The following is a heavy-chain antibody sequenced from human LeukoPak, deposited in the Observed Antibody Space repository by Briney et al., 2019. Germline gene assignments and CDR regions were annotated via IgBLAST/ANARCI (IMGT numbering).Heavy chain of an antibody. CDR1: GGSFSGYY. J-gene: IGHJ4*02. CDR3: ARGGFWSGYRDY. CDR2: INHSGST. D-gene: IGHD3-3*01. Sequence: SETLSLTCAVYGGSFSGYYWGWIRQPPGKGLEWIGEINHSGSTNYNPSLKSRVTISVDTSKNQFSLKLSSVTAADTAVYYCARGGFWSGYRDYWGQGTLVTVSS. V-gene: IGHV4-34*01.